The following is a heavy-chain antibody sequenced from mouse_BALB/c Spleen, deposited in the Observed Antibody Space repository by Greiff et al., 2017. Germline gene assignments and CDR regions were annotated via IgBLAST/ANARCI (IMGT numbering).Heavy chain of an antibody. CDR2: ISSGGSYT. D-gene: IGHD4-1*01. V-gene: IGHV5-9-3*01. J-gene: IGHJ2*01. CDR1: GFTFSSYA. Sequence: EVHLVESGGGLVKPGGSLKLSCAASGFTFSSYAMSWVRQTPEKRLEWVATISSGGSYTYYPDSVKGRFTISRDNAKNTLYLQMSSLRSEDTAMYYCARRDWGPFDYWGQGTTLTVSS. CDR3: ARRDWGPFDY.